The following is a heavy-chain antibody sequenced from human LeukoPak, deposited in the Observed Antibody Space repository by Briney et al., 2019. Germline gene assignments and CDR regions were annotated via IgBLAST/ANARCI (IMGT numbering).Heavy chain of an antibody. CDR1: GGSISSSSYD. Sequence: PSETLSLTCTVSGGSISSSSYDWGWIRQPPWKGREWSGSIYYGGSTYYNSSLGRPFTVSVDSSKYQCFLTLSSLTAADTAAYDCASSFAYSSQGTLVTVSS. CDR3: ASSFAY. CDR2: IYYGGST. J-gene: IGHJ4*02. V-gene: IGHV4-39*01.